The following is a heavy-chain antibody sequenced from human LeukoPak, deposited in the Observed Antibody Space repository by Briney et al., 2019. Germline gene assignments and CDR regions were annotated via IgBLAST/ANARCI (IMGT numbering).Heavy chain of an antibody. CDR2: LRHDGSNK. D-gene: IGHD1-26*01. CDR3: AKEVFSGSYLFDY. V-gene: IGHV3-30*02. J-gene: IGHJ4*02. CDR1: GFTLSYYG. Sequence: GGSLRLSCATSGFTLSYYGMHWVRQAPGKGLEWVAFLRHDGSNKYYADSVKGRFTISRDTFRNTLYLQMSSLRGEDTAMYYCAKEVFSGSYLFDYWGQGTLVTVST.